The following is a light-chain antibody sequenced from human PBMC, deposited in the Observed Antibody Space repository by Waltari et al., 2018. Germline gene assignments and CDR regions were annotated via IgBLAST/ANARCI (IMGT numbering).Light chain of an antibody. CDR1: QNVDTY. J-gene: IGKJ2*01. CDR3: QQRNTWPPYT. CDR2: NSS. V-gene: IGKV3-11*01. Sequence: DIVLTQSPVTLSLSPGERATLFCGASQNVDTYLAWYQQKPGQAPRLLIYNSSHRAFGVPARFSGGGSGTDFTLTISSVEPEDIAIYYCQQRNTWPPYTFGQGTKLELK.